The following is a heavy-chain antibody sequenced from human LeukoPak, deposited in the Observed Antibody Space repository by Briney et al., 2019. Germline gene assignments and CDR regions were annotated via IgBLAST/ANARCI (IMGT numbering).Heavy chain of an antibody. D-gene: IGHD3-10*01. Sequence: SETLSLTCSVSGDSINNSRYYWGWVRQPPGKGLEWIGSIYYSGSAYYNPSRKSRVTMSVDTSKNQFSLKLSSVTAADTAVYYCARKGSITMVRGVPYNWFDPWGQGTLVTVSS. J-gene: IGHJ5*02. V-gene: IGHV4-39*07. CDR3: ARKGSITMVRGVPYNWFDP. CDR2: IYYSGSA. CDR1: GDSINNSRYY.